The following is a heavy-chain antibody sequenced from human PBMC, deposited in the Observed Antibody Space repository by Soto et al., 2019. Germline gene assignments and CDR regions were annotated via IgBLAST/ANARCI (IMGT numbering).Heavy chain of an antibody. CDR3: AKRAQIYDPRYYFDF. V-gene: IGHV3-23*01. Sequence: GGSLRLSCAASGFTFSDYAMSWVGQGPGKGLEWVSTISGSGGRTFYADSVKGRFTISRDNSKNTLSLQMNSLRAEDTAVYYCAKRAQIYDPRYYFDFWGQRTPVTGSS. D-gene: IGHD5-12*01. CDR1: GFTFSDYA. CDR2: ISGSGGRT. J-gene: IGHJ4*02.